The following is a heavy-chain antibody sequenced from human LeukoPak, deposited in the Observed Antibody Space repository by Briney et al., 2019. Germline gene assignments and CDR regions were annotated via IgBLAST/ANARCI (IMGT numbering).Heavy chain of an antibody. D-gene: IGHD4-17*01. Sequence: PSETLSLTCTVSGGSISSDYWSWIRQPAGKGLEWIGRIYTTGSTNYSPSLKSRVTMSVDTSKNQFSLKLSSVTAADTAVYYCARIPTVTFFDYWGQGTLVTVSS. CDR3: ARIPTVTFFDY. V-gene: IGHV4-4*07. CDR1: GGSISSDY. J-gene: IGHJ4*02. CDR2: IYTTGST.